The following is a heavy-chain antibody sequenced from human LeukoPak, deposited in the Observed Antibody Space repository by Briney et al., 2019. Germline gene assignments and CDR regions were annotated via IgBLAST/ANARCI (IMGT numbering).Heavy chain of an antibody. V-gene: IGHV3-66*01. CDR3: ARVDASVAGLFY. J-gene: IGHJ4*02. CDR1: GFTVSSNY. D-gene: IGHD6-19*01. Sequence: GGSLRLSCAAPGFTVSSNYMSWVRQAPGKGLEWVSVIYSGGSTYYADSVKGRFAISRDNSKNTLYLQMNSLRAEDTAVYYCARVDASVAGLFYWGQGTLVTVSS. CDR2: IYSGGST.